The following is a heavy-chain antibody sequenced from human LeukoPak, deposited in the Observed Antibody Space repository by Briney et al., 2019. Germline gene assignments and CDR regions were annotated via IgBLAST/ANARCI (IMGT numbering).Heavy chain of an antibody. CDR2: IYYSGST. V-gene: IGHV4-59*08. Sequence: PSETLSLTCTVSGGSISSYYWSWIRQPPGKGLEWIGYIYYSGSTNYNPSLKSRVTISVDTSKNQFSLKLSSVTAADTAVYYCASSYSSGWRYYFDYWGQGTLVTVSS. D-gene: IGHD6-25*01. CDR3: ASSYSSGWRYYFDY. CDR1: GGSISSYY. J-gene: IGHJ4*02.